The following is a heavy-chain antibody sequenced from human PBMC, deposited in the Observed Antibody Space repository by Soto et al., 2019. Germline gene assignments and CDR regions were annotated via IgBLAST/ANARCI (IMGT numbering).Heavy chain of an antibody. Sequence: QVQLVQSGAEVKKPGSSVKVSCKASGGTFSNYVINWVRQAPGQGLEWMGGIIPMFGTPNYAQKFQGRFTITADKSTHTAHMELSRLTSEDTAVYYWGKVVDIVATISLWFDPWGQVTLVTVSS. CDR1: GGTFSNYV. CDR2: IIPMFGTP. CDR3: GKVVDIVATISLWFDP. V-gene: IGHV1-69*06. J-gene: IGHJ5*02. D-gene: IGHD5-12*01.